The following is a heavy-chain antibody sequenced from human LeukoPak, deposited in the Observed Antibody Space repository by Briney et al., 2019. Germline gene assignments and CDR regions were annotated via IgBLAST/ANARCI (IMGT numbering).Heavy chain of an antibody. CDR3: ARVRRSGRYCSSTSCYGLSY. CDR1: GYTFTSYY. Sequence: ASVKVSCKASGYTFTSYYMHWVRQAPGQGLEWMGIINPSGGSTSYAQKFQGRVTMTRDTSTSTVYMELSSLRSEDTAVYYCARVRRSGRYCSSTSCYGLSYWGQGTLVTVSS. V-gene: IGHV1-46*01. D-gene: IGHD2-2*01. CDR2: INPSGGST. J-gene: IGHJ4*02.